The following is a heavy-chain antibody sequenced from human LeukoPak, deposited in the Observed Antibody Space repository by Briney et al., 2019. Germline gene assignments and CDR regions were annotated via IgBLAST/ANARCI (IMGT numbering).Heavy chain of an antibody. CDR3: VWFSGIGY. D-gene: IGHD3-10*01. CDR1: GFTFSTYG. Sequence: PGGSLRLSCGASGFTFSTYGMHWVRQAPGKGLEWVAVISYDGSNKYYADSVKGRFTISRDNSKNTLYLQMNSLRAEDTAVYYCVWFSGIGYWGQGTLVTVSS. V-gene: IGHV3-30*03. J-gene: IGHJ4*02. CDR2: ISYDGSNK.